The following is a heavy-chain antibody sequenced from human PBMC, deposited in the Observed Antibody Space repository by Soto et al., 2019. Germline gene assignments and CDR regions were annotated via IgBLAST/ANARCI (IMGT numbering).Heavy chain of an antibody. CDR1: GGSVSSGGYS. CDR2: IYHSGST. V-gene: IGHV4-30-2*01. J-gene: IGHJ4*02. D-gene: IGHD3-3*01. CDR3: ARQREWLLTYYFDY. Sequence: CAVSGGSVSSGGYSWSWIRQPPGKGLEWIGYIYHSGSTYYNPSLKSRVTISVDRSKNQFSLKLSSVTAADTAVYYCARQREWLLTYYFDYWGQGTLVTVSS.